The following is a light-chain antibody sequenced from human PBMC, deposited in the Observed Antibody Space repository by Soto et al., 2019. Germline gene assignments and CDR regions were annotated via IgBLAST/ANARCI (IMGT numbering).Light chain of an antibody. CDR3: QTWVNSAGV. CDR2: EDT. J-gene: IGLJ2*01. Sequence: SYELTQPPSVSVSPGQTASIACSGDKLGNKYACWYQQKPGQSPLLIIYEDTKRPSGIPERFSGSNSGNTATLTISGTQAMDEADYYCQTWVNSAGVFGGGTKLTVL. V-gene: IGLV3-1*01. CDR1: KLGNKY.